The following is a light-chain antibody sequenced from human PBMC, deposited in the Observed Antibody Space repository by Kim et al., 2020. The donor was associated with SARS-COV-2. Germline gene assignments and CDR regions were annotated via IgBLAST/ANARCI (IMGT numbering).Light chain of an antibody. CDR2: GAS. CDR1: QSVVTD. V-gene: IGKV3-15*01. J-gene: IGKJ4*01. CDR3: QQYNNWPPIT. Sequence: PGERVPPSCRASQSVVTDLAWYQQKPGQSPRLLIYGASTRATGIPARFSGSGSGTEFTLTISSLQSEDFAVYYCQQYNNWPPITFGGGTKVDIK.